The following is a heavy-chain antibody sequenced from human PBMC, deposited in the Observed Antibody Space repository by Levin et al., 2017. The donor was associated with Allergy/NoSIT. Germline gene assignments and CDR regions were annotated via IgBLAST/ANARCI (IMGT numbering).Heavy chain of an antibody. D-gene: IGHD2-8*01. V-gene: IGHV1-2*02. CDR1: GYTFTGYY. CDR3: ARTLLYTEYYFDY. Sequence: VASVKVSCKASGYTFTGYYMHWVRQAPGQGLEWMGWINPNSGGTNYAQKFQGRVTMTRDTSISTAYMELSRLRSDDTAVYYCARTLLYTEYYFDYWGQGTLVTVSS. CDR2: INPNSGGT. J-gene: IGHJ4*02.